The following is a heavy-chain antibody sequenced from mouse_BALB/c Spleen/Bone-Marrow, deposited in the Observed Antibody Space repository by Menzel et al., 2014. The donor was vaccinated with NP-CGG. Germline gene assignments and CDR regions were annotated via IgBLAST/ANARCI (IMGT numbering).Heavy chain of an antibody. V-gene: IGHV5-4*02. CDR3: ARFYYYGSSYFDV. CDR2: ISDGGSYT. J-gene: IGHJ1*01. CDR1: GFTFSDYY. Sequence: EVNVVESGGGLVKPGGSLKLSCAASGFTFSDYYMYWVRQTPEKRLEWVATISDGGSYTYYPDSVKGRFTISRDNAKNNLYPQMSSLKSEDTAMYYCARFYYYGSSYFDVWGAGTTVTVSS. D-gene: IGHD1-1*01.